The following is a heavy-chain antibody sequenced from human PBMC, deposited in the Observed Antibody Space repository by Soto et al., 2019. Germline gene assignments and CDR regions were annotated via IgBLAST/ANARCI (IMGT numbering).Heavy chain of an antibody. CDR3: ARGRPPSSGGNFDS. J-gene: IGHJ4*02. Sequence: EVHLAESGGGLVQPGGSLRVSCTASGFTFRNYWMTWVRQAPGKGLEWVANINQNEGEKYYVDSVKGRFTISRDNAYNSLYLEMDNLRVDDSAVYFCARGRPPSSGGNFDSWGQGTLVSVPS. D-gene: IGHD3-10*01. CDR2: INQNEGEK. CDR1: GFTFRNYW. V-gene: IGHV3-7*01.